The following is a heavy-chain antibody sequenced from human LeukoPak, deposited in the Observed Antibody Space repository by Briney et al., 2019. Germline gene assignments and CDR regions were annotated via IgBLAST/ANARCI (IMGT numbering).Heavy chain of an antibody. CDR3: ARDGYDSSGYRMGTDYYYGMDV. Sequence: QTGGSLRLSCAASGFTFSSYGMHWVRQAPGKGLEWVAVISYDGSNKYYADSVKGRFTISRDNSKNTLYLQMNSLRAEDTAVYYCARDGYDSSGYRMGTDYYYGMDVWGQGTTVTVSS. CDR1: GFTFSSYG. V-gene: IGHV3-30*03. CDR2: ISYDGSNK. J-gene: IGHJ6*02. D-gene: IGHD3-22*01.